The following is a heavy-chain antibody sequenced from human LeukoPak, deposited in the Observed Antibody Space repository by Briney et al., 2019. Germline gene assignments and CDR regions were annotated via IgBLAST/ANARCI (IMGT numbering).Heavy chain of an antibody. CDR3: ARWDGYGDL. CDR2: FGDTGMP. J-gene: IGHJ2*01. Sequence: GGSLRLSCVASGFSSSTYGMTWVRQAPGKGLEWVSGFGDTGMPHYRDSVKGRFSISRDNSKNTFYLQMNSLRAEDTAIYYCARWDGYGDLWGRGTLVTVSS. CDR1: GFSSSTYG. D-gene: IGHD5-12*01. V-gene: IGHV3-23*01.